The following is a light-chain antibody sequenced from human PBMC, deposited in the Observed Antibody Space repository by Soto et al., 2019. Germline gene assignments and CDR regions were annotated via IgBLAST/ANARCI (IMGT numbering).Light chain of an antibody. CDR2: AAS. CDR1: QSISSY. V-gene: IGKV1-39*01. CDR3: QQSYSTPDT. Sequence: DIQTTQSPSSLSASVGDRVTITCRASQSISSYLHWYQHKPGKAPRLLIYAASSLQSGVPSRFSGSGSGTDFTLTISSLRPEDFATYFCQQSYSTPDTFGQGTKLEIK. J-gene: IGKJ2*01.